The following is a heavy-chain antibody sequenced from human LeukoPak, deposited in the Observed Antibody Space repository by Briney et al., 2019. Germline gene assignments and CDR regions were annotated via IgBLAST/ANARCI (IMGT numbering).Heavy chain of an antibody. Sequence: PGGSLRLSCAASGFTFRSYAMHWVRQAPGKGLEWVAVISYDGTNRYYADSVKGRFTISRDSSKNTLYLQMNSLRAEDTAVYYCAKVGYCSSTSCYQHWGQGTLVTVSS. V-gene: IGHV3-30-3*01. D-gene: IGHD2-2*01. CDR1: GFTFRSYA. CDR2: ISYDGTNR. CDR3: AKVGYCSSTSCYQH. J-gene: IGHJ1*01.